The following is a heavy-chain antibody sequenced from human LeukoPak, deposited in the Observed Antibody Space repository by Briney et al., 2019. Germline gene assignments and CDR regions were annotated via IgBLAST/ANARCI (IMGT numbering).Heavy chain of an antibody. CDR1: GDSISRSTYY. CDR3: ARSSGTGTFSY. J-gene: IGHJ4*02. CDR2: VYYGRSP. D-gene: IGHD6-25*01. Sequence: SETLSLTCTVSGDSISRSTYYWAWIRQPPGTGLEWIGSVYYGRSPYYNPSLESRATISVDTSKNHFSLKMSSVTAADTAVYYCARSSGTGTFSYWGQGTLVTVSS. V-gene: IGHV4-39*02.